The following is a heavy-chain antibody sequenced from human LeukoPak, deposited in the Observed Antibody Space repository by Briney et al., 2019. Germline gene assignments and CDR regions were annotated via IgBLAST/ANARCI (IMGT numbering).Heavy chain of an antibody. CDR2: IRDKSNGYTT. J-gene: IGHJ4*02. V-gene: IGHV3-72*01. Sequence: GGSLRLSCGGSGFSFSDYPMDWVRQAPGKGPEWVARIRDKSNGYTTEYAASVRNRFIISRDDSKNSLYFQLNSLKSEDTAVYYCARSGPDRALDYWGQGTMVTVSS. CDR3: ARSGPDRALDY. CDR1: GFSFSDYP. D-gene: IGHD1-26*01.